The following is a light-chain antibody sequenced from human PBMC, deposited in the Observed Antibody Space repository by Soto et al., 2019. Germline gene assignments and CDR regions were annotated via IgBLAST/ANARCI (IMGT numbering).Light chain of an antibody. Sequence: QSVLTQPASVSGSPGQSITISCTGTSSDIGGYNYFSWYQQHPGKAPKLMIFDVSNRPSGVSNRFSGSKSGNTASLTISGLHAEDEADYYCSSSTSSSTQVFGGGTKLTVL. CDR2: DVS. J-gene: IGLJ2*01. CDR3: SSSTSSSTQV. V-gene: IGLV2-14*03. CDR1: SSDIGGYNY.